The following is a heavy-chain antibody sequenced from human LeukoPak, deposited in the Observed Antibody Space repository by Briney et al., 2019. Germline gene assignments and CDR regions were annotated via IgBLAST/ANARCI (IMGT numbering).Heavy chain of an antibody. Sequence: GGSLRLSCAASGFTFSRYWMSWVRQAPGKGLEWVANIKHDGSEKNYVDSVKGRFTISRDNAKNSLYLQMNSLRAEDTAVYYCAREFYDDSGYYQGWYWGQGTLVTVSS. D-gene: IGHD3-22*01. V-gene: IGHV3-7*01. J-gene: IGHJ4*02. CDR2: IKHDGSEK. CDR1: GFTFSRYW. CDR3: AREFYDDSGYYQGWY.